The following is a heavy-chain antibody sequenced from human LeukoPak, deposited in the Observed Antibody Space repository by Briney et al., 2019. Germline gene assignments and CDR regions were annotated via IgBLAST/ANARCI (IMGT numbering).Heavy chain of an antibody. J-gene: IGHJ4*02. CDR1: GFTFSSYG. D-gene: IGHD1-14*01. Sequence: GGALRLSCVASGFTFSSYGMHWVRQAPGRGLAWVAVIWYDGSNKYYADSVRGRFTLSRDNSKNTLYLQMNSLRAEDTAVYYCARGASPTEDLFYYWGQGTLVTVSS. CDR3: ARGASPTEDLFYY. V-gene: IGHV3-33*01. CDR2: IWYDGSNK.